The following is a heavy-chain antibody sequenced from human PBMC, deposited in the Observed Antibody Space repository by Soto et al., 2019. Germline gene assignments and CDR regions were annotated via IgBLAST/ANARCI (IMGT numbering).Heavy chain of an antibody. D-gene: IGHD2-15*01. J-gene: IGHJ5*02. CDR3: AGDLGYCSGGSCWFDP. CDR1: GGSISSYY. CDR2: IYYSGST. V-gene: IGHV4-59*01. Sequence: ETLSLTCTVSGGSISSYYWSWIRQPPGKGLEWIGYIYYSGSTNYNPSLKSRVTISVDTSKNQFSLKLSSVTAADTAVYSCAGDLGYCSGGSCWFDPWGQGTLVTVSS.